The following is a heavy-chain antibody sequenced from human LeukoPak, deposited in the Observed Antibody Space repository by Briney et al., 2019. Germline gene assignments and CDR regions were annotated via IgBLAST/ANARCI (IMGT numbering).Heavy chain of an antibody. CDR3: ARGDIVVVPAVSHYMDV. D-gene: IGHD2-2*01. Sequence: GGSLRLSCAASGFTFSSYSMNWVRQAPGKGLEWVSSISSTSSYIHYADSVKGRFTISRDNAKKSLYMQMNSLRAEDTAVYYCARGDIVVVPAVSHYMDVWGKGTTVTVSS. J-gene: IGHJ6*03. V-gene: IGHV3-21*01. CDR1: GFTFSSYS. CDR2: ISSTSSYI.